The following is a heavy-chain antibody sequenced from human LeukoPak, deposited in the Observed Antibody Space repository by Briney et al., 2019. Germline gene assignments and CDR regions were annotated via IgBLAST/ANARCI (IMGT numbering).Heavy chain of an antibody. CDR3: TTDLPTCSSTSCYGPVATGMVGY. J-gene: IGHJ4*02. CDR1: GVTFSNYA. V-gene: IGHV3-23*01. Sequence: PGGSLRLSCAASGVTFSNYAMSWVREAPGKGLEWVSTISGSGNNTYYADSVKGRFTISRDNSKNTLYLQMNSLKTEDTAVYHCTTDLPTCSSTSCYGPVATGMVGYWGQGTLVTVSS. CDR2: ISGSGNNT. D-gene: IGHD2-2*01.